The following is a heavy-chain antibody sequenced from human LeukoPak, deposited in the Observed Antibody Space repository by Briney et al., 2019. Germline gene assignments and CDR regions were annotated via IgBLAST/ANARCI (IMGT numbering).Heavy chain of an antibody. CDR1: GFTFSSYS. CDR2: ISSSSSYK. Sequence: GGSLRLSCVASGFTFSSYSMHWVRQAAGKGLEWVSCISSSSSYKYCADSVKGRFTISRDNAKNSLYLQRNSLRAEDTAVYYCARAMYYWDWYFDLWGRGTLVTVSS. D-gene: IGHD3-10*01. V-gene: IGHV3-21*01. J-gene: IGHJ2*01. CDR3: ARAMYYWDWYFDL.